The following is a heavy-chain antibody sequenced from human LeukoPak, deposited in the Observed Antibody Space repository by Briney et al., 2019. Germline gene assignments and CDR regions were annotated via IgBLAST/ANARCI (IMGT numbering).Heavy chain of an antibody. V-gene: IGHV3-23*01. CDR3: AKDVNVGSTRPFDY. J-gene: IGHJ4*02. Sequence: GGSLRLSCAASGFTFRSYAMSWVRQPPGKGLEWVSSISGSGSNTYHADSVKGRFTISRDNSKNTLYLQMNSLRAEDTAVYYCAKDVNVGSTRPFDYWGQGTLVTVSS. CDR2: ISGSGSNT. D-gene: IGHD3-10*01. CDR1: GFTFRSYA.